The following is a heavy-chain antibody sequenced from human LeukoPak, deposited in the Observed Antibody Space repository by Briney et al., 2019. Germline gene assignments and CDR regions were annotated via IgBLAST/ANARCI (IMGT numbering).Heavy chain of an antibody. J-gene: IGHJ6*02. D-gene: IGHD3-16*01. CDR3: VKLGATSSFVKLGAASAFEYHYGVDF. Sequence: PSETLSLTCTVSGGSVSSGSYYWSWIRQPPGKGLEWIGYIYYSGSTNYNPSLKSRVTISVDTSKNQFSLKLSSVTAADTAVYYCVKLGATSSFVKLGAASAFEYHYGVDFWGQGTTVTVSS. CDR1: GGSVSSGSYY. CDR2: IYYSGST. V-gene: IGHV4-61*01.